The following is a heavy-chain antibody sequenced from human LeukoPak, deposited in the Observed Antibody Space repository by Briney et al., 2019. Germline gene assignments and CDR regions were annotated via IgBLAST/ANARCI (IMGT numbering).Heavy chain of an antibody. CDR1: GFTFSSYA. V-gene: IGHV3-23*01. CDR3: AKDGGSSWYVGPPFDY. D-gene: IGHD6-13*01. CDR2: ISGSGGST. Sequence: GGSLRLSCAASGFTFSSYAMSWVRQAPGKGLEWVSAISGSGGSTYYADSVKGRFTISRDNSKNTLYLQMNSLRAEDTAVYYCAKDGGSSWYVGPPFDYWGQGTLVNVSS. J-gene: IGHJ4*02.